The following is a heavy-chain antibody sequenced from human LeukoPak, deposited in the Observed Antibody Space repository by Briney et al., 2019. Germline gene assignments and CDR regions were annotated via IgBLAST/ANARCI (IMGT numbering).Heavy chain of an antibody. V-gene: IGHV3-66*01. CDR2: IYSGGST. J-gene: IGHJ2*01. CDR3: ARSGTDYGDPQAPALYWYFDL. Sequence: PGGSLRLSCAASGFTVSSNYMSWVRQAPGKGLEWVSVIYSGGSTHYADSVKGRFTISRDNSKNTLYLQMNSLRAEDTAVYYCARSGTDYGDPQAPALYWYFDLWGRGTLVTVSS. CDR1: GFTVSSNY. D-gene: IGHD1-14*01.